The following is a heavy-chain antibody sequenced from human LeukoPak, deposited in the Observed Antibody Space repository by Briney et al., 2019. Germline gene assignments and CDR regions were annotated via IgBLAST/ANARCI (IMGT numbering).Heavy chain of an antibody. CDR3: ARGAGYSSGWPFDY. D-gene: IGHD6-19*01. CDR2: INPNSGGT. V-gene: IGHV1-2*02. J-gene: IGHJ4*02. Sequence: ASVKVSCKASGYTFTSYYMHWVRQAPGQGLEWMGGINPNSGGTNYSQKFQGRVTMTRDTSISTAYMELSRLRSDDTAVYYCARGAGYSSGWPFDYWGQGTLVTVSS. CDR1: GYTFTSYY.